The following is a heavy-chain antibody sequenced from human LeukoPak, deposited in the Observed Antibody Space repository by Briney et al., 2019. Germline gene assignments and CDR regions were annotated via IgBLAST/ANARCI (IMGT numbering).Heavy chain of an antibody. Sequence: GGSLRLPCAASGFTFSSYSMNWVRQAPGKGLEWVSSISSSSSYIYYADSVKGRFTISRDNAKNSLYLQMNSLRAEDTAVYYCARDWGEDIVVVPAARYYYYYMDVWGKGTTVTVSS. CDR3: ARDWGEDIVVVPAARYYYYYMDV. V-gene: IGHV3-21*01. D-gene: IGHD2-2*01. J-gene: IGHJ6*03. CDR1: GFTFSSYS. CDR2: ISSSSSYI.